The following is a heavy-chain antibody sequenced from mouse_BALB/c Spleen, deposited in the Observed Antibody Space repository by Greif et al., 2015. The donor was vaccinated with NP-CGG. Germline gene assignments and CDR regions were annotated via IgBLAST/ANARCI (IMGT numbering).Heavy chain of an antibody. CDR2: ISYSGST. V-gene: IGHV3-2*02. J-gene: IGHJ3*01. D-gene: IGHD2-10*02. CDR3: ARLYGNSIFAY. Sequence: EVKLMESGPGLVKPSQSLSLTCTVTGYSITSDYAWNWIRQFPGNKLEWMGYISYSGSTSYNPSLKSRISITRDTSKNQFFLQLYSVTTEDTATYYCARLYGNSIFAYWGQGTLVTVSA. CDR1: GYSITSDYA.